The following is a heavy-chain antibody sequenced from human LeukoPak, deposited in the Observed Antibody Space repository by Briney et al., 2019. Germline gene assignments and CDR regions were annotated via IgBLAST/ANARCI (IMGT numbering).Heavy chain of an antibody. Sequence: PSETLSLTCTVSSGSISSSRYYWSWIRQPAGKGLEWIGRIYTSGTTNYNPSLKSRVTMSVDTSKNHFSLNLDSVTAADTAVYYCARDVRRSSSSANSYYYYMDVWGKGTTVTVSS. J-gene: IGHJ6*03. CDR2: IYTSGTT. D-gene: IGHD6-6*01. CDR1: SGSISSSRYY. CDR3: ARDVRRSSSSANSYYYYMDV. V-gene: IGHV4-4*07.